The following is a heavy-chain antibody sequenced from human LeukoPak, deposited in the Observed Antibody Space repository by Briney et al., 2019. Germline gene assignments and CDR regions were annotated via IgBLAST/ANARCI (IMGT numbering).Heavy chain of an antibody. CDR1: GYTFTNYG. V-gene: IGHV1-18*01. CDR3: ARDRDYGDYNTQDLFVY. J-gene: IGHJ4*02. CDR2: ISAYNGNT. D-gene: IGHD4-17*01. Sequence: PAASVMVSCKASGYTFTNYGISWVRQAPGQGLEWMGWISAYNGNTNYAQKFQGRVTMTTDTSTSTAYMELRSLRSDDTAVYYCARDRDYGDYNTQDLFVYWGQGTLVTVSS.